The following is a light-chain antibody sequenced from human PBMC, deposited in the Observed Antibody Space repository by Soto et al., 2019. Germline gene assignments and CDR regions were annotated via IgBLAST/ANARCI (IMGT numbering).Light chain of an antibody. V-gene: IGLV1-51*01. CDR2: DND. J-gene: IGLJ2*01. CDR3: GTWDSSLSVGL. Sequence: QSVLTQPPSVSAAPGQKVTISCSGSSSNIGHNYVCWYQHLPGTAPKLLIFDNDKRPSGIPDRFSGSKSGTSATLGITGLQAGDEADYYCGTWDSSLSVGLFGGGTTLTVL. CDR1: SSNIGHNY.